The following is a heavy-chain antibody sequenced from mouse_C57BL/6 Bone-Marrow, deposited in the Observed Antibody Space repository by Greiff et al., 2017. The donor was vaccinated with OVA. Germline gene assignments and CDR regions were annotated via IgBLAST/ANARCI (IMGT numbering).Heavy chain of an antibody. Sequence: QVQLKQSGAELVRPGASVTLSCKASGYTFTDYEMHWVKQTPVHGLEWIGAIDPETGGTAYNQKFKGKAILTADKSSSTAYMELRSLTSEDSAVYYCTTSYSNYVAWFAYWGQGTLVTVSA. CDR1: GYTFTDYE. D-gene: IGHD2-5*01. CDR2: IDPETGGT. CDR3: TTSYSNYVAWFAY. V-gene: IGHV1-15*01. J-gene: IGHJ3*01.